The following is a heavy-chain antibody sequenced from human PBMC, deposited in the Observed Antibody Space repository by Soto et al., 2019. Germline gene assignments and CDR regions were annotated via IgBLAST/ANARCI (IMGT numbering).Heavy chain of an antibody. CDR2: INPICGTT. CDR1: GGTFSSYA. D-gene: IGHD6-13*01. CDR3: ARDGGSSWYLPFDY. Sequence: ASVKVSCKASGGTFSSYAISWVRQAPGQGLEWMGGINPICGTTNYAQKFQGRVTMTRDTSTSTVYMELSSLRSEDTAVYYCARDGGSSWYLPFDYWGQGTLVTVSS. V-gene: IGHV1-69*05. J-gene: IGHJ4*02.